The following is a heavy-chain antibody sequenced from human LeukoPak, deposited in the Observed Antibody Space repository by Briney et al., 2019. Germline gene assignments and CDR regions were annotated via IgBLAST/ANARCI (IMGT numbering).Heavy chain of an antibody. J-gene: IGHJ4*02. Sequence: ASVKVSCKASGYTFTSYGISWVRQAPGQGLEWMGWISAHNGNTKYAQMLQGRVTMTTDASTSTAYMDLRSLRSDDTAVYYRARDVGREWELPDYFDYWGQGTLVTVSS. CDR1: GYTFTSYG. D-gene: IGHD1-26*01. V-gene: IGHV1-18*01. CDR2: ISAHNGNT. CDR3: ARDVGREWELPDYFDY.